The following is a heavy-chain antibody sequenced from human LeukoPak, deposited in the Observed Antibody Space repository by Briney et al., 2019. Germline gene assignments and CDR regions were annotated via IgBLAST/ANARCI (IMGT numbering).Heavy chain of an antibody. V-gene: IGHV3-23*01. CDR3: VRMGAPGSDWLSPFDY. Sequence: PGGSLRLSCAASGFTFSSYAMSWVRQAPGKGLEWVSAISGSGGSTHYADSVKGRFTISRDNSKNTLYLQMNSLGAEDTAVDYCVRMGAPGSDWLSPFDYWGQGTLVTVSS. D-gene: IGHD3/OR15-3a*01. CDR1: GFTFSSYA. CDR2: ISGSGGST. J-gene: IGHJ4*02.